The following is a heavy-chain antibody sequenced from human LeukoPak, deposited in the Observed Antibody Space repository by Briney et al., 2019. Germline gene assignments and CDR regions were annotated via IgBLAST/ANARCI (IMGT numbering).Heavy chain of an antibody. CDR2: IYYSGST. CDR3: ARHLYDSSGYFDY. D-gene: IGHD3-22*01. Sequence: SETLSLTCTVSGGSISSGSSYWGWIRQPPGKGLEWIGSIYYSGSTYYNPSLKSRVTISVDTSKNQFSLKLSSVTAADTAVYFCARHLYDSSGYFDYWGQGTLVTVSS. CDR1: GGSISSGSSY. V-gene: IGHV4-39*01. J-gene: IGHJ4*02.